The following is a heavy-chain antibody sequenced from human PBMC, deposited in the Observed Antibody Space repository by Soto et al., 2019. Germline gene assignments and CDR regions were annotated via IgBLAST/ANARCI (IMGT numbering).Heavy chain of an antibody. J-gene: IGHJ5*01. Sequence: EVQLLESGGGLVQPGGSLRLSCAASGFTFSSFAMSWVRQAPGQGLEWVAAINDGGDYTYYADSVKGRFSISRDNSENTLYLQMSSLTAEDTVIYFCAKDRGDSGYHNCFDSWGQGTLVTVSS. V-gene: IGHV3-23*01. CDR2: INDGGDYT. CDR1: GFTFSSFA. CDR3: AKDRGDSGYHNCFDS. D-gene: IGHD5-12*01.